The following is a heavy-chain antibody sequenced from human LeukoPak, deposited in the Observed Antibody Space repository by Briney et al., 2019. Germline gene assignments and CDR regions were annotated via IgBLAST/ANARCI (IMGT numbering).Heavy chain of an antibody. CDR2: ISYDGRNQ. CDR1: GFIFNTCA. V-gene: IGHV3-30*04. CDR3: ARDFLPQMGPGHDTFDI. J-gene: IGHJ3*02. D-gene: IGHD2-8*01. Sequence: PGGSLRLSCAASGFIFNTCAMHWVRQAPGKGLEWVAVISYDGRNQHYADHLKGRVIISRDNSKNTVYLQMNSLRTEDTALYYCARDFLPQMGPGHDTFDIWGLGTMVTVSS.